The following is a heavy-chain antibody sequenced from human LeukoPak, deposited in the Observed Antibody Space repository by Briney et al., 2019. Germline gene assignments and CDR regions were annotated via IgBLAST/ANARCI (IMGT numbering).Heavy chain of an antibody. CDR1: GGSISSYY. D-gene: IGHD6-13*01. V-gene: IGHV4-59*01. Sequence: SETLSLTCTVSGGSISSYYWSWIRQPPGKGLEWIGYIYYSGSTNYNPSLKSRVTISVDTSKNQFSLKLSSVTAADTAVYYCARAAGTPASYYYYYMDVWGKGTTVTVSS. J-gene: IGHJ6*03. CDR3: ARAAGTPASYYYYYMDV. CDR2: IYYSGST.